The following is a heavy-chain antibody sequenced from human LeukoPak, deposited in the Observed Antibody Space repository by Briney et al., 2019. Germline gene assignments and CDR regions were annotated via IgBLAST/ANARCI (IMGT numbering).Heavy chain of an antibody. CDR1: GYTLTELS. J-gene: IGHJ5*02. Sequence: ASVKVSCKVSGYTLTELSMHWVRQAPGKGLEWMGGFDLEDGETIYAQKFQGRVTMTEDTSTDTAYMELSSLRSEDTAVYYCATQRGIAVAGSNWFDPWGQGTLVTVSS. CDR2: FDLEDGET. CDR3: ATQRGIAVAGSNWFDP. V-gene: IGHV1-24*01. D-gene: IGHD6-19*01.